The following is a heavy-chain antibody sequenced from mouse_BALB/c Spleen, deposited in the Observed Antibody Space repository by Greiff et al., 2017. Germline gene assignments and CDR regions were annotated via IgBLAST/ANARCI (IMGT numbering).Heavy chain of an antibody. D-gene: IGHD2-1*01. J-gene: IGHJ4*01. CDR3: GRREGGNYGFFYAMDY. CDR2: INPYNGDT. CDR1: GYSFTGYF. V-gene: IGHV1-37*01. Sequence: VQLQQSGPELVKPGASVKISCKASGYSFTGYFMNWVKQSHGKSLEWIGRINPYNGDTFYNQKFKGKATLTVDKSSSTAHMELLSLTSEDSAVYYCGRREGGNYGFFYAMDYWGQGTSVTVSS.